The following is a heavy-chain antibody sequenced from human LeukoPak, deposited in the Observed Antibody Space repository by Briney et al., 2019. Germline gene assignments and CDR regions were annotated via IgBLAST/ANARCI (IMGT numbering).Heavy chain of an antibody. D-gene: IGHD2-15*01. CDR3: AKKRDSAGGNDY. V-gene: IGHV3-23*01. J-gene: IGHJ4*02. CDR1: GFTFNNYA. Sequence: GGSLRLSCVASGFTFNNYAMRWVRQAPGKGLEWVSGISMSGETTYYADSLKGRFTISRDNSKNTLYLQMNSLRAEDTAVYYCAKKRDSAGGNDYWGQGTLVTVSS. CDR2: ISMSGETT.